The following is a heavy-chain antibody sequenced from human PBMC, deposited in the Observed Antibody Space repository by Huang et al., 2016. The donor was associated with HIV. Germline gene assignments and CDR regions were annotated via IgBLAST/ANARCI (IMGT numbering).Heavy chain of an antibody. Sequence: FRFGAYWMSWVRQSPGKGLEWVANIKQDESEKYYVDSVKGRFNISRDNAKKVVFLEMNNVRVEDTATYYCATKTAAMDIWGQGTTVTVS. CDR1: FRFGAYW. D-gene: IGHD1-7*01. V-gene: IGHV3-7*01. CDR2: IKQDESEK. J-gene: IGHJ6*02. CDR3: ATKTAAMDI.